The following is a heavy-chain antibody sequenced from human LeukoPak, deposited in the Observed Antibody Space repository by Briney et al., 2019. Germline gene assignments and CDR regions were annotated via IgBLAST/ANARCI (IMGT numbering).Heavy chain of an antibody. CDR2: ISAYNGNT. Sequence: GASVKVSCKASGYTFTSYGISWVRQAPGQGLEWMGWISAYNGNTNYAQKLQGRVTMTTDTSTSTAYMELRSLRSDDTAVYYCASSPYGDKRRGFDPWGQGTLVTVSS. CDR1: GYTFTSYG. J-gene: IGHJ5*02. CDR3: ASSPYGDKRRGFDP. V-gene: IGHV1-18*01. D-gene: IGHD4-17*01.